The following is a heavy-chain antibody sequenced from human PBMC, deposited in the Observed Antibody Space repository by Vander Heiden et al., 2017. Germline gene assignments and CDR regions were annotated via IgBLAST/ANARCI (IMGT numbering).Heavy chain of an antibody. J-gene: IGHJ4*02. D-gene: IGHD6-13*01. CDR1: GSMFTSYW. CDR3: ARRSSIAAELDY. CDR2: IYPGDSDT. Sequence: EVQLVPSRAELKKHGKSLKNSCTGSGSMFTSYWIGWVRQMPGKGLEWMGIIYPGDSDTSYSPSFEGQVTISVDKSITTAYLQWSSLKASDTAMYYCARRSSIAAELDYWGQGTLVTVAS. V-gene: IGHV5-51*01.